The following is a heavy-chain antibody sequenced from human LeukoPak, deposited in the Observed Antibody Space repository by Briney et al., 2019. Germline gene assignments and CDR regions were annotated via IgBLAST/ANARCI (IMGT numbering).Heavy chain of an antibody. J-gene: IGHJ4*02. CDR2: INPNSGDT. D-gene: IGHD1-26*01. Sequence: GASVKVSCKASEYTFTAYYMHWVRQAPGQGLEWMGRINPNSGDTNYAQKFQGRVTMTRDPSISTAYMALTRLRSDDTAVYYCATDAWLVGTTNLYYFDYWGQGTLVTVSS. CDR3: ATDAWLVGTTNLYYFDY. V-gene: IGHV1-2*06. CDR1: EYTFTAYY.